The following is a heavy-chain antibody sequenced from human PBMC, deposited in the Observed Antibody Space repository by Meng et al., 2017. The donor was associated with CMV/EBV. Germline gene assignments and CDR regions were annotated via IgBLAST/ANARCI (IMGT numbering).Heavy chain of an antibody. V-gene: IGHV2-26*01. CDR2: IFSNDEK. Sequence: SGPTLVKPTETLTLTCTVSGFSLSNARMGVSWIRQPPGEALEWLAHIFSNDEKSYSTSLKSRLTISKDTSKSQVVLTMTNMDPVDTATYYCARIKTIFGVVITENYYYYGMDVWGQGTTVTVSS. CDR1: GFSLSNARMG. J-gene: IGHJ6*02. D-gene: IGHD3-3*01. CDR3: ARIKTIFGVVITENYYYYGMDV.